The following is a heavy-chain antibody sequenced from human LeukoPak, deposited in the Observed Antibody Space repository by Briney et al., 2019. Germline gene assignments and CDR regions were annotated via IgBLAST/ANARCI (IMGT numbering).Heavy chain of an antibody. Sequence: GGSLRLSCAASGFPFSHYAINWVRQAPGKGLEWVSTISASGGSIYYADSVKGRFTISRDNSKNTLSPQMNNLRGEDTATYYCAKGDGTSSGAFDIWGQGTMVTVSS. CDR1: GFPFSHYA. CDR3: AKGDGTSSGAFDI. CDR2: ISASGGSI. D-gene: IGHD6-6*01. J-gene: IGHJ3*02. V-gene: IGHV3-23*01.